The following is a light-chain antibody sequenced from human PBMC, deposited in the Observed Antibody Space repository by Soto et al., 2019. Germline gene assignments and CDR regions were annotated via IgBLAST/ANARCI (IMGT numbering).Light chain of an antibody. CDR1: NVGSRR. V-gene: IGLV3-21*01. Sequence: SYELTQPPSGSVAPGETARISCGGNNVGSRRVHWYQQKPGQAPFLVIYYDSDRPSGIPERFSGSNSGNTATLIISRVEAGDEADYYCQVWEATGDQVVFGGGTKLTVL. CDR2: YDS. J-gene: IGLJ2*01. CDR3: QVWEATGDQVV.